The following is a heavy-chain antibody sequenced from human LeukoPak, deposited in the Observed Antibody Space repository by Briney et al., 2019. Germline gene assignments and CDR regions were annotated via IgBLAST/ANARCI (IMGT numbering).Heavy chain of an antibody. V-gene: IGHV3-30-3*01. J-gene: IGHJ4*02. Sequence: PGGSLRLSCTAFGFTFGDYAMSWFRQAPGKGLEWVAVISYDGSNKYYADSVKGRFTISRDNSKNTLYLQMNSLGAEDTAVYYCARDSPPYSYGNTGFDYWGQGTLVTVSS. CDR2: ISYDGSNK. CDR1: GFTFGDYA. D-gene: IGHD5-18*01. CDR3: ARDSPPYSYGNTGFDY.